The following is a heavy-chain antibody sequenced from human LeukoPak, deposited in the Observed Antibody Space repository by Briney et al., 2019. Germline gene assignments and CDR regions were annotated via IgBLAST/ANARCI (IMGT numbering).Heavy chain of an antibody. V-gene: IGHV4-34*01. J-gene: IGHJ4*02. Sequence: SETLSLTCAVYGGSFSGYYWSWIRQPPGKGLEWIGEINHSGSTNYNPSLKSRVTISVDTSKNQFSLKLSSVTAADTAVYYCARGSSGYDYWGQGTLVTVSS. CDR1: GGSFSGYY. CDR2: INHSGST. CDR3: ARGSSGYDY. D-gene: IGHD3-22*01.